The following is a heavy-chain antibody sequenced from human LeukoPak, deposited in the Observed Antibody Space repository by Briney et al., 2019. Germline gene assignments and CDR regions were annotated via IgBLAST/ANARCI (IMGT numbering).Heavy chain of an antibody. V-gene: IGHV5-51*01. CDR3: ARHSRSSTAWGYYYYYYMDV. CDR2: IYPGNSDT. Sequence: GESLKISCKGSGYSFTSYWIGWVRQMPGKGLEWMGIIYPGNSDTRYSPSFQGQVTISADKSISTAYLQWSSLKASDTAMYYCARHSRSSTAWGYYYYYYMDVWGKGTTVTVSS. CDR1: GYSFTSYW. J-gene: IGHJ6*03. D-gene: IGHD2-2*01.